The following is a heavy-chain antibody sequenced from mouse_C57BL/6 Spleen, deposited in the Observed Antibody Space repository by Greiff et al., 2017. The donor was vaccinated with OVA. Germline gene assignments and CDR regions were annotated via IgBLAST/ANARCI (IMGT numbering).Heavy chain of an antibody. D-gene: IGHD2-5*01. Sequence: QVHVKQSGAELAKPGASVKLSCKASGYTFTSYWMHWVKQRPGQGLEWIGYINPSSGYTKYNQKFKDKATLTADKSSSTAYMQLSSLTYEDSAVYYCARLYSNYEGYYAMDYWGQGTSVTVSS. CDR2: INPSSGYT. CDR1: GYTFTSYW. J-gene: IGHJ4*01. V-gene: IGHV1-7*01. CDR3: ARLYSNYEGYYAMDY.